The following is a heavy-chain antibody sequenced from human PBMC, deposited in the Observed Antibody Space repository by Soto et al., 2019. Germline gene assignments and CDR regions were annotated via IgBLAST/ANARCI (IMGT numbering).Heavy chain of an antibody. V-gene: IGHV3-11*06. CDR1: GFTFSDHY. CDR2: ISSSSRYI. CDR3: VRQSSAAAPHPSDY. J-gene: IGHJ4*02. Sequence: PGGSLRLSCAASGFTFSDHYMSWIRQAPGKGLEWVSYISSSSRYINYADSVKGRFTISRDNAKNSLYLQMNSLKAEDTAVYYCVRQSSAAAPHPSDYWGQGTLVTVSS. D-gene: IGHD6-13*01.